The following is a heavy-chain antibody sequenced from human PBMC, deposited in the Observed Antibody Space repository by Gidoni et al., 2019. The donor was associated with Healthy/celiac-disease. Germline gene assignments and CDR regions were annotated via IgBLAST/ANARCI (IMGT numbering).Heavy chain of an antibody. CDR1: GGSISSSSYY. CDR2: IYYSGST. J-gene: IGHJ5*02. D-gene: IGHD3-10*01. Sequence: QLQLQESGPGLVKPSETLSLTCTVSGGSISSSSYYWGWMRQPPGKGLEWIGSIYYSGSTYYNPSRKSRVTISVDTSKNQFSLKLSSVTAADTAVYYCARHGGLATGSWALGRPKNRAGSSTNPQHSNWFDPWGQGTLVTVSS. CDR3: ARHGGLATGSWALGRPKNRAGSSTNPQHSNWFDP. V-gene: IGHV4-39*01.